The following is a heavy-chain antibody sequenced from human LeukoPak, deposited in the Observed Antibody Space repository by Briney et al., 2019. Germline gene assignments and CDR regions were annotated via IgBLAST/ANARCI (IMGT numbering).Heavy chain of an antibody. Sequence: SGPTLVKPTQTLTLTCTFSGFSLSTSGVGVGWIRQPPGKALEWLALIYWNDDKRYSPSLKSRLTITKDTSKNQVVLTMTNMDPVGTATYYCAHTTTVVTVDYWGQGTLVTVSS. V-gene: IGHV2-5*01. CDR1: GFSLSTSGVG. CDR3: AHTTTVVTVDY. J-gene: IGHJ4*02. CDR2: IYWNDDK. D-gene: IGHD4-23*01.